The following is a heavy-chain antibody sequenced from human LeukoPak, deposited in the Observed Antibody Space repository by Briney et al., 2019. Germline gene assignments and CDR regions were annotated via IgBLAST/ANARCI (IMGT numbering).Heavy chain of an antibody. CDR1: GFTFSSYG. CDR3: AKGTYYYGSTESTGSWYFDL. CDR2: ISYDGSNK. D-gene: IGHD3-10*01. J-gene: IGHJ2*01. Sequence: GGSVRLSCAASGFTFSSYGMQWVRQAPGKGLEWVAVISYDGSNKYYADSVKGRFTISRDNSKNTLYLQMNSLRAEDTAVYYCAKGTYYYGSTESTGSWYFDLWGRGTLVTVSS. V-gene: IGHV3-30*18.